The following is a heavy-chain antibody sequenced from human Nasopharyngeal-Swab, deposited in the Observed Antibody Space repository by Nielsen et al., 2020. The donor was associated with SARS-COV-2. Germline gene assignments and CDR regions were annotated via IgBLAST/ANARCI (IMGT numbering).Heavy chain of an antibody. CDR1: GGSISSSSYY. CDR3: ARTARRIAARLHPLDAFDI. V-gene: IGHV4-39*07. D-gene: IGHD6-6*01. CDR2: INHSGST. J-gene: IGHJ3*02. Sequence: SETLSLTCTVSGGSISSSSYYWSWIRQPPGKGLEWIGEINHSGSTNYNPSLKSRVTISVDTSKNQFSLKLSSVTAADTAVYYCARTARRIAARLHPLDAFDIWGQGTMVTVSS.